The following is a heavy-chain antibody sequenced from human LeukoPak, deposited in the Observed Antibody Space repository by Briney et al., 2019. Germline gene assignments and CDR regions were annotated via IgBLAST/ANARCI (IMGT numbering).Heavy chain of an antibody. D-gene: IGHD3-3*01. CDR1: GYTFTSYG. CDR2: ISAYNGNT. Sequence: GASVKVSCKASGYTFTSYGISWVRQAPGQGLEWMGWISAYNGNTNYAQKLQGRVTMTTDTSTSTAYMELRSLRSDDTAVYYCARNAHPYDFWSGYYNGWGQGTLVTVSS. V-gene: IGHV1-18*01. CDR3: ARNAHPYDFWSGYYNG. J-gene: IGHJ4*02.